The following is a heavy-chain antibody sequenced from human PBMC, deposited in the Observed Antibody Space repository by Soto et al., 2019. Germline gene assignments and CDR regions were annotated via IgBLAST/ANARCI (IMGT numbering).Heavy chain of an antibody. CDR2: INSDGSST. V-gene: IGHV3-74*01. Sequence: AQLVESGGGLIQPGGSLRLSCAASGFTFSSYSMHWVRQAPGKGLVWVSCINSDGSSTGYTDSVKGRFTISRDNAKNTLYHPINNLCAEDTAVYSSAMGERLNCDFDLWGRGTLVTVSS. CDR1: GFTFSSYS. CDR3: AMGERLNCDFDL. J-gene: IGHJ2*01. D-gene: IGHD1-1*01.